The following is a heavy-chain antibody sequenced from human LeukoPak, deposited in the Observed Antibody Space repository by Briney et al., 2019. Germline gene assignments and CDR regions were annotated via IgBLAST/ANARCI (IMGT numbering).Heavy chain of an antibody. V-gene: IGHV3-48*04. CDR2: ISSSGSTI. J-gene: IGHJ4*02. CDR3: ARDSNYYDSSGYSRGFDY. Sequence: GGSLRLSCAASGFTFSSYGMHWVRQAPGKGLEWVSYISSSGSTIYYADSVKGRFTISRDNAKNSLYLQMNSLRAEDTAVYYCARDSNYYDSSGYSRGFDYWGQGTLVTVSS. CDR1: GFTFSSYG. D-gene: IGHD3-22*01.